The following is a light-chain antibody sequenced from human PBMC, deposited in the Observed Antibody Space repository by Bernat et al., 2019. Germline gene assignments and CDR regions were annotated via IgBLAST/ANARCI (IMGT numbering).Light chain of an antibody. V-gene: IGKV1-33*01. Sequence: DIQMTQSPSSLSASVGDRVTITCQASQDISNFLNWYQQKPGRAPNLLIYDASKLEPGVPSRFIGSGSGTDFTLIISSLQPEDIGTYYCQQYENVPLTFGPGTKVEIK. J-gene: IGKJ3*01. CDR1: QDISNF. CDR2: DAS. CDR3: QQYENVPLT.